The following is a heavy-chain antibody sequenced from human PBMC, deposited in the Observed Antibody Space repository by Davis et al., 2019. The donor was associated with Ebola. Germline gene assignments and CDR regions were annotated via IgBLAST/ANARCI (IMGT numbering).Heavy chain of an antibody. CDR2: IKQDGSEK. D-gene: IGHD2-8*01. Sequence: GESLKISCAASGFTFSSYWMSWVRQAPGKGLEWVANIKQDGSEKYYVDSVKGRFTISRDNAKNSLYLQMNSLRAEDTAVYYCARDRMVYATNYYYYGMDVWGQGTTVTVSS. V-gene: IGHV3-7*01. CDR3: ARDRMVYATNYYYYGMDV. CDR1: GFTFSSYW. J-gene: IGHJ6*02.